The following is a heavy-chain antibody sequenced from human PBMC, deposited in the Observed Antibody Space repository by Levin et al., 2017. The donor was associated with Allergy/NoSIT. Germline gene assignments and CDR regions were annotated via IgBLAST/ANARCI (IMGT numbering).Heavy chain of an antibody. Sequence: GESLKISCAASGFTFSSHAMSWVRQAPGRGLEWVSIVFKSGDPAYYADSVKGRFTISRDNSKNMLYLQMNSLRAEDTAIYYCAKGETTPGVVDGMDVWGQGTAVTVSS. CDR2: VFKSGDPA. CDR1: GFTFSSHA. CDR3: AKGETTPGVVDGMDV. V-gene: IGHV3-23*01. D-gene: IGHD4-17*01. J-gene: IGHJ6*02.